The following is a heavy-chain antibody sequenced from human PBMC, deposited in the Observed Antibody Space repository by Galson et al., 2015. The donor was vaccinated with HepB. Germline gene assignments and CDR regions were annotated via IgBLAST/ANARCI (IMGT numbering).Heavy chain of an antibody. J-gene: IGHJ4*02. CDR2: INSDGSST. Sequence: SLRLSCAASGFTFSSYWMHWVRQAPGKGLVWVSRINSDGSSTSYADSVKGRFTISRDNAKNTLYLQMNSLRAGDTAVYYCARVFGVKMATIVNYWGQGTLVTVSS. CDR1: GFTFSSYW. CDR3: ARVFGVKMATIVNY. D-gene: IGHD5-24*01. V-gene: IGHV3-74*01.